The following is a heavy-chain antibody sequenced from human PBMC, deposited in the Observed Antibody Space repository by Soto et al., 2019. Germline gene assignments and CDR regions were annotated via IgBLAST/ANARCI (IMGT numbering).Heavy chain of an antibody. CDR3: ARSGLWFGELAFDY. CDR2: INHSGST. J-gene: IGHJ4*02. V-gene: IGHV4-34*01. CDR1: GGSFSGYY. Sequence: TSETLSLTCAVYGGSFSGYYWSWIRQPPGKGLEWIGEINHSGSTNYNPSLKSRVTISVDTSKNQFSLKLSSVTAADTAVYYCARSGLWFGELAFDYWGQGTLVTVSS. D-gene: IGHD3-10*01.